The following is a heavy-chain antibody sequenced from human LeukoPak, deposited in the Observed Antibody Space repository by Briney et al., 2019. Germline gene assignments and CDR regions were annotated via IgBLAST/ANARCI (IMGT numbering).Heavy chain of an antibody. CDR1: GDSVSSNSAA. CDR3: ARSPITMVRGVIRYYYGMDV. J-gene: IGHJ6*02. CDR2: AYYRSKWFN. D-gene: IGHD3-10*01. V-gene: IGHV6-1*01. Sequence: QTLSLTCAISGDSVSSNSAAWNWIRQSPSRGLEWLGRAYYRSKWFNDYAVSVNSRITINTDTSKNQFSLQLNSVTPEDTAVYYCARSPITMVRGVIRYYYGMDVWGQGTTVTVSS.